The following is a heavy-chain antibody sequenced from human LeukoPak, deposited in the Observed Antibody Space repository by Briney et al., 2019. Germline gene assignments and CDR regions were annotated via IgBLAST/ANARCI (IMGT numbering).Heavy chain of an antibody. J-gene: IGHJ4*02. CDR2: INSDGSSI. CDR3: AREDLGDYDFWSGYYEFDY. Sequence: GGSLRLSCAASGFTFSSHWMHWVRQAPGKGLVWVSRINSDGSSISYADSVKGRFTISRDNAKNSLYLQMNSLRAEDTAVYYCAREDLGDYDFWSGYYEFDYWGQGTLVTVSS. D-gene: IGHD3-3*01. V-gene: IGHV3-74*01. CDR1: GFTFSSHW.